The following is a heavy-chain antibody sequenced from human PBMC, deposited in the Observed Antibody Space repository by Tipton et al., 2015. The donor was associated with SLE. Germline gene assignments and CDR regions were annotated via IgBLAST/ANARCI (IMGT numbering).Heavy chain of an antibody. Sequence: TLSLTCTVSGGSISSGGYYWSWIRQHPGKALEWIGYIYYSGSSRYNPSLQSRVTISVDTSKNQLSLKLTSVTAADTAVYYCARDDSGYCSGGSCFGWAYWGQGTLVTVSS. V-gene: IGHV4-31*03. CDR3: ARDDSGYCSGGSCFGWAY. J-gene: IGHJ4*02. D-gene: IGHD2-15*01. CDR2: IYYSGSS. CDR1: GGSISSGGYY.